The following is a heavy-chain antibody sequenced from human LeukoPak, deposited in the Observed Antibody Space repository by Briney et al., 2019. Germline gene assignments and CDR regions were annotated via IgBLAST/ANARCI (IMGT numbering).Heavy chain of an antibody. Sequence: PSETLSLTCTVSGGSISSSSYYWGWIRQPPGKGLEWIGSIYYSGSTYYNPSLKSRVTISVDTSKNQFSLKLSSVTAADTAVYYCARAPPSVDYFDYWGKGTLVTVSS. CDR1: GGSISSSSYY. J-gene: IGHJ4*02. CDR3: ARAPPSVDYFDY. CDR2: IYYSGST. V-gene: IGHV4-39*07.